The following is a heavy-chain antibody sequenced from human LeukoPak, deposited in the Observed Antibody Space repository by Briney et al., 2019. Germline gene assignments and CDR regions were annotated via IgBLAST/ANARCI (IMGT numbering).Heavy chain of an antibody. Sequence: ASVKVSCKASGYTFTSYGISWVRQAPGHGLEWMGWISAYNGNTNYAQKLQGRVTMTTDTSTSTAYMELRSLRSDDTAVYYCARGIQLCPVCYYYYMDVWGKGTTVTVSS. V-gene: IGHV1-18*01. D-gene: IGHD5-18*01. CDR3: ARGIQLCPVCYYYYMDV. CDR2: ISAYNGNT. J-gene: IGHJ6*03. CDR1: GYTFTSYG.